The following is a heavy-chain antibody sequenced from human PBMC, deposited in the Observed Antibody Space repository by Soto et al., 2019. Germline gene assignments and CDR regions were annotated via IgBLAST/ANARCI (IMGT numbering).Heavy chain of an antibody. CDR2: IIPIFGTA. J-gene: IGHJ4*02. CDR3: ARDTDTMVTFDH. D-gene: IGHD2-21*02. V-gene: IGHV1-69*13. Sequence: SVKVSCKASGGTFSSYTISWVRQAPGQGLEWMGRIIPIFGTANYAQKFQGRVTITADESTSTAYMELSSLRSDDTAVYYCARDTDTMVTFDHWGQGTLVTVSS. CDR1: GGTFSSYT.